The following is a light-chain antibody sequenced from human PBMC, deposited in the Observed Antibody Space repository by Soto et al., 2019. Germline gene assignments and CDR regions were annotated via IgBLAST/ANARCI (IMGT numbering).Light chain of an antibody. CDR2: GAS. J-gene: IGKJ2*01. CDR1: QRISSSY. Sequence: EIVLTQSPGTLSLSQGERATLSCRASQRISSSYLAWYQHKPGQAPRLLLYGASSRATGIPDRFSGSVSGTDFTLTISRLEPEDFAVYYCLHYGRSPPYTFGQGTKLEI. V-gene: IGKV3-20*01. CDR3: LHYGRSPPYT.